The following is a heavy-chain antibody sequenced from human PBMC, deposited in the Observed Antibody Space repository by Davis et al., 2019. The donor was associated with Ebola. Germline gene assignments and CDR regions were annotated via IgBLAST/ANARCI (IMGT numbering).Heavy chain of an antibody. J-gene: IGHJ4*02. Sequence: PGGSLRLSCAVPGVTFRNYVMSWVRQAPGKGLEWVSSISSSGGNSFYMDSVKGRFYIDRDNSKNTVHLQMHRLRAEDTAVYYCARDVGVEFDYWGQGTRVTVSS. V-gene: IGHV3-23*01. CDR2: ISSSGGNS. CDR1: GVTFRNYV. D-gene: IGHD3-10*01. CDR3: ARDVGVEFDY.